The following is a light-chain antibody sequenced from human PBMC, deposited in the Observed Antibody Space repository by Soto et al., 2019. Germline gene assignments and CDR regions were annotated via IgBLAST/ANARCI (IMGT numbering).Light chain of an antibody. J-gene: IGKJ2*01. Sequence: EIVLTQSPGTLSLSPGEKASLSCRASQSVTTNYLAWYQQKPGQAPRLLIYGASNRATGIPDRFSGSGSGTDFTLSISRLEPEDFAGYYCQQYGSSPPYTFGQGTKLEIK. CDR3: QQYGSSPPYT. CDR1: QSVTTNY. CDR2: GAS. V-gene: IGKV3-20*01.